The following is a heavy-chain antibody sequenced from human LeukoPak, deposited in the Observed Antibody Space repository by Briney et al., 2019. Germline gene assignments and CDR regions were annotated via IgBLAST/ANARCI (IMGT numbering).Heavy chain of an antibody. Sequence: GGSLRLSCEASGFTFTSHWMSWVRQVPGKGLEWVAKIYEGGREKYYVDSVRGRFTISRDTDKNPLSLQMNSLRAEDAAVYFWARDQGYCTSVNCRGDACDIWGKDSMVSVS. V-gene: IGHV3-7*01. D-gene: IGHD2-8*02. CDR2: IYEGGREK. CDR3: ARDQGYCTSVNCRGDACDI. CDR1: GFTFTSHW. J-gene: IGHJ3*02.